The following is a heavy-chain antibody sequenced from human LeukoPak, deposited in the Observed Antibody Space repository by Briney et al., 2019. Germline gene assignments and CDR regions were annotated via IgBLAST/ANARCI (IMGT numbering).Heavy chain of an antibody. Sequence: PGGSLRLSCAASGFTFSSYAMSWVRQAPGKGLEWVSAISGSGGSTYYADSVKGRFTISRDNSKNTLYLQMNSLRAEDTAVYYCAKDLLYDYVWGPFWFDPWGQGTLVTVSS. CDR3: AKDLLYDYVWGPFWFDP. V-gene: IGHV3-23*01. D-gene: IGHD3-16*01. CDR1: GFTFSSYA. CDR2: ISGSGGST. J-gene: IGHJ5*02.